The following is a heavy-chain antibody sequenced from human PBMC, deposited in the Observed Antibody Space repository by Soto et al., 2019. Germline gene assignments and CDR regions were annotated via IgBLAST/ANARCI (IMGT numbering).Heavy chain of an antibody. V-gene: IGHV4-4*02. J-gene: IGHJ4*02. CDR3: ARYDYGSGDDYNIDY. D-gene: IGHD3-10*01. Sequence: SEILSLTCAVSGASIISMNWWSWVRQPPGKGLEWIGEIHHSGSTNYNPSLMSRVTISVDKSKNQFSLKLTSVTAADTAVYYCARYDYGSGDDYNIDYWGQGTLVTVSS. CDR1: GASIISMNW. CDR2: IHHSGST.